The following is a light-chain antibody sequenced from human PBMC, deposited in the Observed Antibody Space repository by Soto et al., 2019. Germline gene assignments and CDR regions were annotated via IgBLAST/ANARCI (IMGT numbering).Light chain of an antibody. CDR1: SSNIGSKT. J-gene: IGLJ3*02. CDR2: GNH. V-gene: IGLV1-44*01. CDR3: ATWDDSLYVV. Sequence: QSVLSQQPSASATPGQRVTISCSGSSSNIGSKTVNWYQHLPGAAPKLLIFGNHQRASGVPDRFSGSRSGTSASLAISGVQSDDEGDYYCATWDDSLYVVFGGGTKVTVL.